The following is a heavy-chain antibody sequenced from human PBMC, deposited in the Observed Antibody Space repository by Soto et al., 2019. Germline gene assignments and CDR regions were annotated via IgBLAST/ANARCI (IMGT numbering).Heavy chain of an antibody. CDR3: ARRYGDCFDY. V-gene: IGHV4-59*08. CDR1: GGSISSYY. D-gene: IGHD4-17*01. Sequence: SETLSLTCTVSGGSISSYYWTWIRQPPGKGLEWIGYIYYSGSTNYNPSLKSRVTISVDTSKNQFSLKLSSVTAADTAVYYCARRYGDCFDYWGQGTLVTVSS. CDR2: IYYSGST. J-gene: IGHJ4*02.